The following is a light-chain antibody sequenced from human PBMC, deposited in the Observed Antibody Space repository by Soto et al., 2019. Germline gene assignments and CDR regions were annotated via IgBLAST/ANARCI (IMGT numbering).Light chain of an antibody. CDR1: QSVSSN. J-gene: IGKJ4*01. CDR3: QQYKNWPVT. Sequence: MVETQRSEKRRVAPEGRARWSRGASQSVSSNLAWYQQKPGQAPRLLIYSASTRATGIPARFSVSGSGTEFTLTICSLHSEASPVYYCQQYKNWPVTCGGGTKVDIK. CDR2: SAS. V-gene: IGKV3-15*01.